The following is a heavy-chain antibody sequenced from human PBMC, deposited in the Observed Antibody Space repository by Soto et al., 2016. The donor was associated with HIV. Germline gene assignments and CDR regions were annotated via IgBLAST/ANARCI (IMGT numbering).Heavy chain of an antibody. Sequence: EVQLVESGGGLVQPGGSLRLSCAASGFTFSDYSINWVRQAPGKGLEWVSSISKSSRTIKLRRLCEGPIHHLQRQCQELNCICKMNSLRAEDTAVYYCARDNVPHVDIVATKPPHYMDVWGTKGTTVTVSS. CDR3: ARDNVPHVDIVATKPPHYMDV. J-gene: IGHJ6*03. CDR2: ISKSSRTI. CDR1: GFTFSDYS. D-gene: IGHD5-12*01. V-gene: IGHV3-48*01.